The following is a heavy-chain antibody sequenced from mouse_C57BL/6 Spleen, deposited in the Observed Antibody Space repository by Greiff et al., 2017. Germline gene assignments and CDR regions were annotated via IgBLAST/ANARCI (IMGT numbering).Heavy chain of an antibody. V-gene: IGHV1-82*01. J-gene: IGHJ4*01. D-gene: IGHD1-1*01. CDR3: ARQGYGSSPYYAMDD. Sequence: QVQLQQSGPELVKPGASVKISCKASGYAFSSSWMNWVKQRPGKGLEWIGRIYPGDGDTNYNGKFKGKATLTADKSSSTAYMQLSSLTSEDSAVYFCARQGYGSSPYYAMDDWGKGTSVTVSS. CDR1: GYAFSSSW. CDR2: IYPGDGDT.